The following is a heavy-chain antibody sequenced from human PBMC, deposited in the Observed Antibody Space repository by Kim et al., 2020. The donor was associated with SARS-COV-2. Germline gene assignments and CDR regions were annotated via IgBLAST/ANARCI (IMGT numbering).Heavy chain of an antibody. CDR2: IHHNGIT. Sequence: SETLSLTCTVSRGFISEYYWSWIRQAPGKGLEWIGYIHHNGITNYNPSFKSRVSISINLSKNQFSFNLNSVTTADTAVYYCANNRADRSGFLASWGQGTL. V-gene: IGHV4-59*01. CDR3: ANNRADRSGFLAS. J-gene: IGHJ4*02. CDR1: RGFISEYY. D-gene: IGHD3-22*01.